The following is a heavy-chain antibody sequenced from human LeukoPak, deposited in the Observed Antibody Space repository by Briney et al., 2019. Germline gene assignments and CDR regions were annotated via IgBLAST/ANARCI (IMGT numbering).Heavy chain of an antibody. CDR3: AKVGIRISLIVVVFTTADDWYFDL. V-gene: IGHV3-74*01. Sequence: GGSLRLSCAASGFTFRSYWMHWVRQAPGKGLEWVSRVIRDGSFTNYADSVKCRFTISRDNAKNTLYLQMSSLRAEDTAVYFCAKVGIRISLIVVVFTTADDWYFDLWGRGTLVTVSS. CDR2: VIRDGSFT. J-gene: IGHJ2*01. CDR1: GFTFRSYW. D-gene: IGHD3-22*01.